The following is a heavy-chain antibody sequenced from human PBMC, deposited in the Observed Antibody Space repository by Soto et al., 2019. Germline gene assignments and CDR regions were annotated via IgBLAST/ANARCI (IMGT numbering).Heavy chain of an antibody. CDR3: AHRVLRTVFGLVTTTAIYFDF. Sequence: QITLNESGPTQVKPRQTLTLTCTFSGFSLTTSGVGVGWIRQSPGKAPEWLAIIYWDDDERYSPSLKRRLTITEDTSKNRVVLTMADMDPADTAIYYCAHRVLRTVFGLVTTTAIYFDFWVQGTPVAVS. J-gene: IGHJ4*02. CDR1: GFSLTTSGVG. CDR2: IYWDDDE. D-gene: IGHD3-3*01. V-gene: IGHV2-5*02.